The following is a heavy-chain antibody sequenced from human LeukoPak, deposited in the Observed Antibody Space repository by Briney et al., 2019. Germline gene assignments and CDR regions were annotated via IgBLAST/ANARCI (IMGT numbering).Heavy chain of an antibody. J-gene: IGHJ4*02. CDR3: ARGNLYSSSFFDY. V-gene: IGHV1-2*02. CDR1: GYTFTGYY. Sequence: ASVKVSCKASGYTFTGYYMHWVRQAPGQGLEWMGWINPNSGGTNYAQKFQGRVTMTRDTSISTAYMELSRLRSDDTAVYYCARGNLYSSSFFDYWGQGTLVTVSS. D-gene: IGHD6-13*01. CDR2: INPNSGGT.